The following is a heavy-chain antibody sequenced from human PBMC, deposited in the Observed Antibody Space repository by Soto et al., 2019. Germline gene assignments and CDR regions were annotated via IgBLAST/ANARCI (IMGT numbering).Heavy chain of an antibody. J-gene: IGHJ5*02. Sequence: QVQLVQSGAEVKTPGSSVEVSCKASGGIFSSFSITWVRQVPGHGLEWMGGIIPMTGTPNYAEKFRGRLTLTADASTRTAYLVLSSLKSEDTAVYYCARGPILPGATSWLDPWGQGTVVFVSS. D-gene: IGHD1-1*01. V-gene: IGHV1-69*01. CDR3: ARGPILPGATSWLDP. CDR1: GGIFSSFS. CDR2: IIPMTGTP.